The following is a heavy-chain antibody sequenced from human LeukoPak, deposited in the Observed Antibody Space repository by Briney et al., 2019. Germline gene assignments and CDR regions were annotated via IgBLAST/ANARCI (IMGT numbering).Heavy chain of an antibody. Sequence: SETLSLTCAVYGGSFSGYYWSWIRQPPGKGLEWIGEINHSGSTNYNPSLKSRVTISVDTSKNQFSLKLSSVTAADTAVYYCARALGDSPETYWFDPWGQGTLVTVSS. CDR2: INHSGST. V-gene: IGHV4-34*01. CDR1: GGSFSGYY. CDR3: ARALGDSPETYWFDP. J-gene: IGHJ5*02. D-gene: IGHD3-16*01.